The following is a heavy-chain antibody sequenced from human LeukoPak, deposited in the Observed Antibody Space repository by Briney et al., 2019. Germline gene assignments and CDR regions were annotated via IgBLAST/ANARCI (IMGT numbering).Heavy chain of an antibody. V-gene: IGHV3-9*01. CDR3: ARPRYSALDS. D-gene: IGHD1-1*01. CDR2: ISWNSGSI. J-gene: IGHJ4*02. CDR1: GFTFDDYA. Sequence: GRSLRLSCAASGFTFDDYAMHWVRQAPGKGLEWVSGISWNSGSIGYADSVKGRFTISRDNAKNSLYLQMDSLRAEDTAVYYCARPRYSALDSWGQGTLVTVSS.